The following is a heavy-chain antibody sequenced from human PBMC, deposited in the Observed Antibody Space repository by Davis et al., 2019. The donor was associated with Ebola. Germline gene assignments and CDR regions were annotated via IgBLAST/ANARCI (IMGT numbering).Heavy chain of an antibody. CDR3: ARVSYDFWSGFDY. CDR1: GYSFTSYW. V-gene: IGHV5-10-1*01. J-gene: IGHJ4*02. D-gene: IGHD3-3*01. CDR2: IDPSDSYT. Sequence: GESLKISCQGSGYSFTSYWISWVRQMPGKGLEWMGRIDPSDSYTNYSPSFQGHVTISADKSTSTAYMELSSLRSDDTAVYYCARVSYDFWSGFDYWGQGTLVTVSS.